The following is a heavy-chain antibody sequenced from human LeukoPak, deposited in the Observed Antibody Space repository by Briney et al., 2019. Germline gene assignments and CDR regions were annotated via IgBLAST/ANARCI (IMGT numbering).Heavy chain of an antibody. CDR2: ISGSGGST. CDR1: GFTFSSYA. CDR3: AKDLRRVYYGSGSYPFNNWFDP. D-gene: IGHD3-10*01. V-gene: IGHV3-23*01. J-gene: IGHJ5*02. Sequence: PGGSLRLSCAASGFTFSSYAMSWVRQAPGKGLEWVSAISGSGGSTYYADSVKGRFTISRDNSKNTLYLQMNSLRAEDTAVYYCAKDLRRVYYGSGSYPFNNWFDPWGQGTLVTVSS.